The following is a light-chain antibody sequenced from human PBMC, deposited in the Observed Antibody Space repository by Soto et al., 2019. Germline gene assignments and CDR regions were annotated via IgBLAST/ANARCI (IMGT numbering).Light chain of an antibody. CDR2: DNH. Sequence: QSVLTQPPSMSAAPGQKVTISCSGSRSNIGTNYVSWYQQLPGAAPKVLIYDNHQRPSRVPDRFSGSRSGTSATLGITGLQTGDEADYYCGAWDSSLSAVVFGGGTQLTVL. J-gene: IGLJ2*01. V-gene: IGLV1-51*01. CDR1: RSNIGTNY. CDR3: GAWDSSLSAVV.